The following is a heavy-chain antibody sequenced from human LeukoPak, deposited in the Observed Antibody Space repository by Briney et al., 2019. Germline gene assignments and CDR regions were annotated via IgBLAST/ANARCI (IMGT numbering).Heavy chain of an antibody. CDR2: IYHSGST. V-gene: IGHV4-4*02. CDR3: AKDRRDGYNYQGGTGVDY. D-gene: IGHD5-24*01. J-gene: IGHJ4*02. CDR1: GGSISSSNW. Sequence: SETLSLTCAVSGGSISSSNWWSWVRQPPGKGLEWIGEIYHSGSTNYNPSLKSRVTISVDKSKNQFSLKLSSVTAADTAVYYCAKDRRDGYNYQGGTGVDYWGQGTLVTVSS.